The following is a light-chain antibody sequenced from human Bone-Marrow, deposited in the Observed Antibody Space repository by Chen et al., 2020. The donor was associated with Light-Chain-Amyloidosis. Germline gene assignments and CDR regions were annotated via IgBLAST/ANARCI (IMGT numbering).Light chain of an antibody. CDR1: DLPTKY. J-gene: IGLJ2*01. CDR2: RDT. Sequence: YELAQPPSVTVSPAQPDRITRSGDDLPTKYAYWYQQKPGQAPVLVIHRDTERPSGISERFSGSSSGTTATLTISGVQAEDEADYHCQSADSSGTYEVIFGGGTKLTVL. CDR3: QSADSSGTYEVI. V-gene: IGLV3-25*03.